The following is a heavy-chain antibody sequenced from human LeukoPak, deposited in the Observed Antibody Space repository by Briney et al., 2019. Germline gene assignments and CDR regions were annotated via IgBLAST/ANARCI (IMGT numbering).Heavy chain of an antibody. D-gene: IGHD1-26*01. CDR1: GFTVSTIY. Sequence: PGGSLRLSCAASGFTVSTIYMSCVRQAPGKGLEWVSVIYSGGTTYYADSVKGRFTISRDNSKNTLYLQMNSLRVEDTAVYYCARDRWDPYYYMDVWGKGTTVTVSS. J-gene: IGHJ6*03. CDR2: IYSGGTT. V-gene: IGHV3-53*01. CDR3: ARDRWDPYYYMDV.